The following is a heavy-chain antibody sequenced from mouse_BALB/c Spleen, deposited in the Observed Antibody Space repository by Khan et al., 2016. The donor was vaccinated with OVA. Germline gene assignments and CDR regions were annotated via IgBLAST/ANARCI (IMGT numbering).Heavy chain of an antibody. Sequence: QVQLQQPGAELVRPGASVKLSCKTSGYIFTSYWIHWVKQRSGQGLEWIARIYPGTDNTYYSEKFKDKATLTADKSSSTAYMQLSSLKSEDSAVYFCAREEPLYYFEFWGQGTTLTVSS. CDR2: IYPGTDNT. J-gene: IGHJ2*01. CDR3: AREEPLYYFEF. CDR1: GYIFTSYW. D-gene: IGHD6-1*01. V-gene: IGHV1S132*01.